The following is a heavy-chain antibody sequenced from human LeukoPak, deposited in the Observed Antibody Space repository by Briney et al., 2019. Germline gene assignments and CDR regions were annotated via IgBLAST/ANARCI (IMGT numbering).Heavy chain of an antibody. J-gene: IGHJ4*02. V-gene: IGHV4-30-4*07. CDR1: GGPISSGGYS. D-gene: IGHD3-22*01. CDR3: ARSGDYYDSSGSFDY. Sequence: SETLSLTCAVSGGPISSGGYSWSWIRQPPGKGLEWIGYIYYSGSTYYNPSLKSRVTISVDTSKNQFSLKLSSVTAADTAVYYCARSGDYYDSSGSFDYWGQGTLSPSPQ. CDR2: IYYSGST.